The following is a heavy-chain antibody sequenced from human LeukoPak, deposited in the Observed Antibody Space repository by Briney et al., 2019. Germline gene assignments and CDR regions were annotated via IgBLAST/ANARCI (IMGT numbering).Heavy chain of an antibody. CDR1: GFTFSSYA. V-gene: IGHV3-30-3*01. Sequence: PGGSLRLSCAASGFTFSSYAMHWVRQAPGKGLEWVAVISYDGSNKYYADSVKGRFTISRDNSKNTLYLQMNSLRSEDTAVYYCARADTGGLRHYYGMDVWGKGTTVTVSS. CDR2: ISYDGSNK. D-gene: IGHD5-12*01. J-gene: IGHJ6*04. CDR3: ARADTGGLRHYYGMDV.